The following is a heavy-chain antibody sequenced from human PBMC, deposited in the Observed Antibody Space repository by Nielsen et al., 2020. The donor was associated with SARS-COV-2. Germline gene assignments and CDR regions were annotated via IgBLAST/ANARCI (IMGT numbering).Heavy chain of an antibody. V-gene: IGHV4-31*03. D-gene: IGHD6-6*01. Sequence: SETLSLTCTVSGGSISSGGYYWSWIRQHPGKGLEWIGYIYYSGSTYYNPSLKSRVTISVDTSKNQFSLKLSSVTAADTAVYYCARVRSSSSVYYYYYMDVWGKWTTVTVSS. CDR3: ARVRSSSSVYYYYYMDV. CDR2: IYYSGST. CDR1: GGSISSGGYY. J-gene: IGHJ6*03.